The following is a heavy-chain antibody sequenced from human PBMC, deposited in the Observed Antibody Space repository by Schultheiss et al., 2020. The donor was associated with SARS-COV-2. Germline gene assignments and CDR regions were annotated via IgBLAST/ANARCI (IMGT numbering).Heavy chain of an antibody. CDR1: GGTFSSYA. CDR3: AKDLSIFSSGVPEYFQH. J-gene: IGHJ1*01. Sequence: SVKVSCKAPGGTFSSYAISWVRQAPGQGLEWMGRIIPIFGIANYAQKFQGRVTITADESTSTAYMELSSLRAEDTAVYYCAKDLSIFSSGVPEYFQHWGQGTLVTVSS. CDR2: IIPIFGIA. D-gene: IGHD3-22*01. V-gene: IGHV1-69*13.